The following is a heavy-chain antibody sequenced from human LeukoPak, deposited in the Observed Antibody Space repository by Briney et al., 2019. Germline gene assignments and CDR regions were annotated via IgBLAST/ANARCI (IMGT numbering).Heavy chain of an antibody. V-gene: IGHV4-34*01. Sequence: PSETLSLTCAVSGGLSSNYFWTWLLQSPGKGLEWIGEINHSGSTHYNPSLKSRVTMSVDTSKNQFSLRLTSVTAADTAVYYCARVDGVTGYWGQGTLVTVSS. CDR2: INHSGST. J-gene: IGHJ4*02. D-gene: IGHD4-17*01. CDR1: GGLSSNYF. CDR3: ARVDGVTGY.